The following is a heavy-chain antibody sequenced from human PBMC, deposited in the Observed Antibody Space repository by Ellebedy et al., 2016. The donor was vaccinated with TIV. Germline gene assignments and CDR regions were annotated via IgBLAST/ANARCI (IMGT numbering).Heavy chain of an antibody. CDR3: ARGHPGYCSGGSCSGPPGYLRRRGGGTFDY. Sequence: SETLSLXCAVYGGSFSGYYWSWIRQPPGKGLEWIGEINHSGSTNYNPSLKSRVTISVDTSKNQFSLKLSSVTAADTAVYYCARGHPGYCSGGSCSGPPGYLRRRGGGTFDYWGQGTLVTVSS. J-gene: IGHJ4*02. V-gene: IGHV4-34*01. CDR1: GGSFSGYY. CDR2: INHSGST. D-gene: IGHD2-15*01.